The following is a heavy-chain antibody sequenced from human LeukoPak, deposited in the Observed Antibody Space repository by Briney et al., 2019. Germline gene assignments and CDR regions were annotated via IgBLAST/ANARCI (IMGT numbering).Heavy chain of an antibody. V-gene: IGHV1-69*02. Sequence: SAKVSCKASGGTFSSYTISWVRQAPGQGLEWMGRIIPILGIANYGQKFQGRGTITADKSTSTAYMELSNLRSEDTAVYYCARAGVTDRLEVAWEAKYYYYYYMDVWGKGTTVTVSS. J-gene: IGHJ6*03. CDR1: GGTFSSYT. CDR3: ARAGVTDRLEVAWEAKYYYYYYMDV. CDR2: IIPILGIA. D-gene: IGHD2-15*01.